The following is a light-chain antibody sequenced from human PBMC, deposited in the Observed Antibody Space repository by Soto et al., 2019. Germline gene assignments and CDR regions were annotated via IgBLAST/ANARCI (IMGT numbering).Light chain of an antibody. CDR2: YDD. V-gene: IGLV1-36*01. CDR3: EAWDDNLSGVV. Sequence: QSVLTQPPSVSEAPRQRVTISCSGSSSNIGNNAVNWYQQFPGKAPKLLIYYDDLLPSGVSDRFSGSKSGTSASLAISGLQCGDGVVYYWEAWDDNLSGVVFGGGTKATVL. CDR1: SSNIGNNA. J-gene: IGLJ2*01.